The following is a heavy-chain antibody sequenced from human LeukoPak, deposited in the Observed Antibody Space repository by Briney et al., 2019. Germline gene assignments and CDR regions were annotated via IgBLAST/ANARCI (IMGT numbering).Heavy chain of an antibody. CDR3: ARGGSRRETSVVFDY. D-gene: IGHD2-21*01. CDR2: IKQDAGDK. J-gene: IGHJ4*02. V-gene: IGHV3-7*01. Sequence: PGGSLRLSCAASGFTFSSYWMNWVRQAPGKGLEWVANIKQDAGDKYYVDSVKGRFTISRDNAKNSLYLQINSLRAEDTAIYYCARGGSRRETSVVFDYWGQGILVTVSS. CDR1: GFTFSSYW.